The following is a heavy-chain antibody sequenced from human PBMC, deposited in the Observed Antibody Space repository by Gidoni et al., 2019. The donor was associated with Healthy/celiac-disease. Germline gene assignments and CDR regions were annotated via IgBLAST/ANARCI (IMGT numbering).Heavy chain of an antibody. CDR3: AREWAGCSSTSCYADFDY. J-gene: IGHJ4*02. Sequence: QVQLVQSGAEVKKPGASVKVSCKASGYTFTSYGISWVRQAPGQGLEWMGWISAYKGNTNYAQKLQGRVTMTTDTCTSTAYMELRSLRSDDTAVYYCAREWAGCSSTSCYADFDYWGQGTLVTVSS. CDR1: GYTFTSYG. V-gene: IGHV1-18*01. CDR2: ISAYKGNT. D-gene: IGHD2-2*01.